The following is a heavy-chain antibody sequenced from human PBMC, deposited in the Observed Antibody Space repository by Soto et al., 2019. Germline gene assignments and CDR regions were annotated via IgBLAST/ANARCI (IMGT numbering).Heavy chain of an antibody. D-gene: IGHD3-10*01. Sequence: GASVKVSCKASGYTFTSYYMHWVRQAPGQGLEWMGIINPSGGSTSYAQKFQGRVTMTRDTSTSTAYMELSSLRSEDTAVYYCATYLASNYYYMDVWGKGTTVTVSS. CDR1: GYTFTSYY. J-gene: IGHJ6*03. CDR3: ATYLASNYYYMDV. CDR2: INPSGGST. V-gene: IGHV1-46*01.